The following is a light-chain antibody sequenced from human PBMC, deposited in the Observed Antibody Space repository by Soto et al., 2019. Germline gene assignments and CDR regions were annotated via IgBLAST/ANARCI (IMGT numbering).Light chain of an antibody. CDR3: ATWDDSLSGHYV. V-gene: IGLV1-47*02. CDR1: SSNIGSNY. J-gene: IGLJ1*01. Sequence: QSVLTQPPSASRTPGQRVTISCSGSSSNIGSNYVCWYQHLPGTAPKLLIYSNNQRPSGVPDRFSGSKSGTSASLAISGLRSEDEADYYCATWDDSLSGHYVFGTGTKLTVL. CDR2: SNN.